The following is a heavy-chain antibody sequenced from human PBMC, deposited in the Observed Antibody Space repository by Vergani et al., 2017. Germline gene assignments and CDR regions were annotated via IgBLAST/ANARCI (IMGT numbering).Heavy chain of an antibody. V-gene: IGHV3-33*01. CDR3: AREALSTVRYSSGWYLSW. CDR1: GFTFSSYG. Sequence: QVQLVESGGGVVQPGRSLRLSCAASGFTFSSYGLHWVRQAPGKGLEWVAVIWYDGSNKYYADSVKGRFTISRDNSKSTLYLQMNSLRAEDTAVYYCAREALSTVRYSSGWYLSWWGQGTLVTVSS. J-gene: IGHJ4*02. D-gene: IGHD6-19*01. CDR2: IWYDGSNK.